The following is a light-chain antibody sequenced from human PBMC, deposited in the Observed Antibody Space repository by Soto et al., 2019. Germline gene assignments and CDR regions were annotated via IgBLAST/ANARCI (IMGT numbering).Light chain of an antibody. CDR3: SAYTASSTPVI. J-gene: IGLJ2*01. CDR1: SSDVGGYNY. Sequence: QSALTQPASASGSPGQSITISCTATSSDVGGYNYVSWYQKHPGKAPTLLIHDVTYRPAGISNRFSGSKTVNTAALTISGLPAEHEAEYYCSAYTASSTPVIFGGGTKLTVL. CDR2: DVT. V-gene: IGLV2-14*03.